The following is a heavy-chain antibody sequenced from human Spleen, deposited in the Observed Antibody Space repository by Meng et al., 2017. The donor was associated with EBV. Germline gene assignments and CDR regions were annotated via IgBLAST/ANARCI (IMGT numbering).Heavy chain of an antibody. D-gene: IGHD1-26*01. J-gene: IGHJ1*01. CDR2: ISSSGSYI. Sequence: VQLVESGGGLVKSGGSLRLSCAASGFTFSGYTMNWVRQAPGKGLEWVSSISSSGSYIYYADSMKGRFTISRDNADNSLYLQMNSLRAEDTAVYYCARDFSADPYFQHWGQGTLVTVSS. V-gene: IGHV3-21*01. CDR1: GFTFSGYT. CDR3: ARDFSADPYFQH.